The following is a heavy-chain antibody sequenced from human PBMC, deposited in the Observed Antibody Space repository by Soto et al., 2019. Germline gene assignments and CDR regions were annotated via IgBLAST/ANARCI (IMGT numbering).Heavy chain of an antibody. Sequence: GASVKVSCKASGGTFSSYAISWVRQAPGQGLEWMGGIIPIFGTANYAQKFQGRVTITADESTSTAYMELSSLRSEDTAVYYCARDSSGWSPDDFWGQGTLVTVSS. CDR3: ARDSSGWSPDDF. CDR1: GGTFSSYA. J-gene: IGHJ4*02. CDR2: IIPIFGTA. D-gene: IGHD6-19*01. V-gene: IGHV1-69*13.